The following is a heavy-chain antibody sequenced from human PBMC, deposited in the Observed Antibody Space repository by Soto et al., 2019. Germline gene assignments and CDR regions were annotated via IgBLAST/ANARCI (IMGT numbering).Heavy chain of an antibody. J-gene: IGHJ4*02. CDR2: ISGSGGST. D-gene: IGHD6-19*01. CDR1: GFTFSSYA. Sequence: GGSLRLSCAASGFTFSSYAMSWVRQAPGKGLEWVSAISGSGGSTYYADSVKGRFTISRDNSKNTLYLQMNSLRAEDTAVYYCAKDGVGYSSGWYGGYFDYWGQGTLVTVSS. V-gene: IGHV3-23*01. CDR3: AKDGVGYSSGWYGGYFDY.